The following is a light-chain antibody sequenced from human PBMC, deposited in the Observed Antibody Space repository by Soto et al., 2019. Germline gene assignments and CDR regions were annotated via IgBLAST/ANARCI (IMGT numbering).Light chain of an antibody. CDR1: SSDFGGYNY. J-gene: IGLJ1*01. CDR3: TSYAGRKNYV. CDR2: EVS. V-gene: IGLV2-8*01. Sequence: QSVLTQPPSASGSPGQSVTISCTGTSSDFGGYNYVSWYQQHPGKAPKLMIYEVSKRPSGVPDRFSGSKSGNTASLTVSGLRAEDEVVYYCTSYAGRKNYVLGTGTKVP.